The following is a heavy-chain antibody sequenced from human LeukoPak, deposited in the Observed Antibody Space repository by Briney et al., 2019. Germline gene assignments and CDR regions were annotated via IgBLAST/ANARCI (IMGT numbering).Heavy chain of an antibody. V-gene: IGHV4-59*01. D-gene: IGHD3-3*01. CDR3: AGITIFGVALDY. J-gene: IGHJ4*02. CDR2: IYYSGST. Sequence: PSETLSLTCTVSGGSISSYYWSWIRQPPGKGLEWIGYIYYSGSTNYNPSLKSRVTISVDTSKNQFSLKLSSVTAADTAVYYCAGITIFGVALDYWGQGTLVTVSS. CDR1: GGSISSYY.